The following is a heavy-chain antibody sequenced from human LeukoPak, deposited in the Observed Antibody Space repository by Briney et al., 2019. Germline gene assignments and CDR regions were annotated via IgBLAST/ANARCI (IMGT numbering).Heavy chain of an antibody. CDR1: GFSFSSYG. Sequence: GGSLRLSCAASGFSFSSYGMHWVRQAPGKGLEWLSTINGGGNTTFYADPVKGRFTISRDNSKNTLYLHMDSLRPDDTAIYYCTKELHVAVAVADYYYFYMDVWGRGAAVTVSS. D-gene: IGHD6-19*01. J-gene: IGHJ6*03. CDR2: INGGGNTT. V-gene: IGHV3-23*01. CDR3: TKELHVAVAVADYYYFYMDV.